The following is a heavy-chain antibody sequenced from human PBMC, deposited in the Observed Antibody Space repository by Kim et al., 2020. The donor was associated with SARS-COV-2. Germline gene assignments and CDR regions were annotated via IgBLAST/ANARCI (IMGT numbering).Heavy chain of an antibody. Sequence: GGSLRLSCVASGFPFSNAWMSWVRQAPGKGLEWVGRIKSKTDGGKTDYAAPVKCRFIISRDDSKNTLYLQMNSLKTEATAVYYCLQYNPDDYWGQGTLVTVSS. J-gene: IGHJ4*02. CDR3: LQYNPDDY. CDR2: IKSKTDGGKT. D-gene: IGHD1-1*01. CDR1: GFPFSNAW. V-gene: IGHV3-15*01.